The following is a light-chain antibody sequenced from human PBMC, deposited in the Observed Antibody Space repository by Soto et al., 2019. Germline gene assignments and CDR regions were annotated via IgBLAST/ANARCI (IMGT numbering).Light chain of an antibody. CDR2: ETD. CDR3: QSSGSGLSVV. Sequence: QSVLTQPPSISSAPGQRVTITCTGSDSNIGASYDVNWYQPLPGAAPNLLIYETDNRPSGVPDRFTASRSGASASLAIDKLQTGDEGDYYCQSSGSGLSVVFGGGTKLTVL. J-gene: IGLJ2*01. V-gene: IGLV1-40*01. CDR1: DSNIGASYD.